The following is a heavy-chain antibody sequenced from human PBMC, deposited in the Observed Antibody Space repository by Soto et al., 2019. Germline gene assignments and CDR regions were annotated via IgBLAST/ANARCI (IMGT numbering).Heavy chain of an antibody. J-gene: IGHJ4*02. D-gene: IGHD6-19*01. CDR3: ARDLAVAGPDY. CDR2: INAGNGNT. V-gene: IGHV1-3*01. Sequence: ASVKVSCKASGYTFTSYAMHWVRQAPGQRLEWMGWINAGNGNTKYSQKFQGRVTITRDTSASTPYMELSSLRSEDTAVYYCARDLAVAGPDYWGQGTLVTVSS. CDR1: GYTFTSYA.